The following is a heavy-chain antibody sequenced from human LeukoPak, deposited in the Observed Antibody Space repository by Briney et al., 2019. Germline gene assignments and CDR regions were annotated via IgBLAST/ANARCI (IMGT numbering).Heavy chain of an antibody. CDR1: GFTFGNSW. J-gene: IGHJ1*01. CDR2: INADGSTA. V-gene: IGHV3-74*01. D-gene: IGHD6-13*01. Sequence: GGSLRLSCAASGFTFGNSWVHWVRQAPGKGLVWVSLINADGSTATYADSVKGRFTISRDNSKNTVYLQMNSLRAEDTAVYFCAVSPKYSSSWYEYFQHWGQGTLVTVSS. CDR3: AVSPKYSSSWYEYFQH.